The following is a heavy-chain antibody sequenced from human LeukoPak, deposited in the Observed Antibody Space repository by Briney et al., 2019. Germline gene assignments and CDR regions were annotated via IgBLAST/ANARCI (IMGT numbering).Heavy chain of an antibody. V-gene: IGHV4-31*03. Sequence: SSETLSLTCTVSGGSISSGGYYWSWIRQHPGKGLEWIGYIYYSGSTYYNPSLKSRVTISVDTSKNQFSLQLNSVTPEDTAVYYCARESNWNYDLDYWGQGTLVTVSS. CDR1: GGSISSGGYY. CDR2: IYYSGST. J-gene: IGHJ4*02. D-gene: IGHD1-7*01. CDR3: ARESNWNYDLDY.